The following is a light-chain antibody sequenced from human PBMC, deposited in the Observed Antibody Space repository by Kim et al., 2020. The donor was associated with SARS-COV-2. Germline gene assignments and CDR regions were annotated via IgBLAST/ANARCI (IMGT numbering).Light chain of an antibody. J-gene: IGKJ1*01. CDR1: QSINGW. V-gene: IGKV1-5*03. CDR3: QQYNSYPWT. CDR2: KAS. Sequence: DIQMTQSPSTLSASVGDRVNITCRASQSINGWLAWYQQKPGKAPKLLIYKASSSESGVPSRFSGSGSGTEFTLTVSSLQPDDFASYYCQQYNSYPWTFGQGTKVDIK.